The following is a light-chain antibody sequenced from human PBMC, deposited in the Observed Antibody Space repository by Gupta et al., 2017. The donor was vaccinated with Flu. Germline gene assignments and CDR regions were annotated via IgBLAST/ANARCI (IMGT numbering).Light chain of an antibody. V-gene: IGLV1-40*01. CDR2: GNS. CDR1: NSNIGAGYH. Sequence: GTISWTGSNSNIGAGYHLVWYQQFAGAAPNLLIYGNSNRPSGVPDRFSGSKSGTSASMAITGLQGEDEADYYCQSWDSSLTAVVFGGGTKLTVL. CDR3: QSWDSSLTAVV. J-gene: IGLJ2*01.